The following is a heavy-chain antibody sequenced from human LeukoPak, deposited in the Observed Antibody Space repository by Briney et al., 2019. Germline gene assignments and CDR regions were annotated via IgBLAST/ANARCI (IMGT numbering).Heavy chain of an antibody. CDR2: INTNTGDT. J-gene: IGHJ4*02. V-gene: IGHV7-4-1*02. CDR3: ASTKIDYADYGTDY. CDR1: GYTFTSYA. D-gene: IGHD4-17*01. Sequence: ASVKVSCKASGYTFTSYAMKWVRQAPGQGREWMGWINTNTGDTTYDQGFTGRVVFSLDTSVSTAYLQISSLKADDTAVYYCASTKIDYADYGTDYWGQGTLVTVSS.